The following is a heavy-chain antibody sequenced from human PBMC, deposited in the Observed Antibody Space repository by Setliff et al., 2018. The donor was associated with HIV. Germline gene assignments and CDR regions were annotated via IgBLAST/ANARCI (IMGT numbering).Heavy chain of an antibody. V-gene: IGHV4-34*01. CDR1: GGSLSASY. D-gene: IGHD2-21*01. J-gene: IGHJ5*02. CDR3: ARPRRVRARAWYWFDI. CDR2: INHGGST. Sequence: SETLSLTCAVHGGSLSASYWTWIRQAPGKGLEWIGEINHGGSTNYNPSLKSRVTISEDTSQNQFSLNLHSVTAADTAVYYCARPRRVRARAWYWFDIWGQGTLVTVSS.